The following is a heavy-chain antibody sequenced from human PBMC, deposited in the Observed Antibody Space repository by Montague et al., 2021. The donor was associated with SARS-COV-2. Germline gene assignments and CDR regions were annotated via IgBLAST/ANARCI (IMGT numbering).Heavy chain of an antibody. Sequence: SETLSLTCAVYGESFSGYYWSWIRQPPGKVLEWIGEINHSGSTNSNPSLKSRLTISVDTSKNQFSLKLSSVTAADAAVYYCVGDPGDPDTFDYWGQGTQVTVSS. D-gene: IGHD7-27*01. J-gene: IGHJ4*02. CDR3: VGDPGDPDTFDY. CDR1: GESFSGYY. V-gene: IGHV4-34*01. CDR2: INHSGST.